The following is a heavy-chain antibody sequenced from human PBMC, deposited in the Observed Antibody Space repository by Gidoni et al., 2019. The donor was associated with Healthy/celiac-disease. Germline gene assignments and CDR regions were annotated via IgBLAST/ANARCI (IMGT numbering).Heavy chain of an antibody. CDR3: AKDIQNFPGYYDSSGYYFAIHDAFDI. J-gene: IGHJ3*02. V-gene: IGHV3-23*01. CDR1: GFTFSSYA. CDR2: ISGSGGST. Sequence: EVQLLESGGGLVQPGGSLRLSCAASGFTFSSYAMRWVRPAPGKGLEWVSAISGSGGSTYYADSVKGRFTISRDNSKNTLYLQMNSLRAEDTAVYYCAKDIQNFPGYYDSSGYYFAIHDAFDIWGQGTMVTVSS. D-gene: IGHD3-22*01.